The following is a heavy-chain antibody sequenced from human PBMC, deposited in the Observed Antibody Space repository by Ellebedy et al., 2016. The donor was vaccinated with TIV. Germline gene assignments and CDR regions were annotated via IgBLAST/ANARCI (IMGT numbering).Heavy chain of an antibody. Sequence: GESLKISCAASGFTVSDYFMTWVRQAPGKGLEWVSLIYKNGGTNYTDSVNGRFTINRDDSKNTLYLQMNSLRAEDTAVYYCARDPGGGGDYGDNWFDPWGQGTLVTVSS. V-gene: IGHV3-66*01. D-gene: IGHD3-16*01. J-gene: IGHJ5*02. CDR1: GFTVSDYF. CDR2: IYKNGGT. CDR3: ARDPGGGGDYGDNWFDP.